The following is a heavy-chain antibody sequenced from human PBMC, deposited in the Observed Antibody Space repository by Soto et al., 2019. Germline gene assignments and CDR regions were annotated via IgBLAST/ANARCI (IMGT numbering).Heavy chain of an antibody. V-gene: IGHV1-18*01. CDR1: GYTFSTYG. J-gene: IGHJ4*02. Sequence: QVQLVQSGAEVKKPGASVKVSCKASGYTFSTYGISWVRQGPGQGLEWMGWISAYNGHTNYAQKLQGRVTMTTDTSTSTAYMELRCLSSGDTAGYYSASDIGGWPGYWGQGTLVTVSS. CDR2: ISAYNGHT. CDR3: ASDIGGWPGY. D-gene: IGHD2-8*02.